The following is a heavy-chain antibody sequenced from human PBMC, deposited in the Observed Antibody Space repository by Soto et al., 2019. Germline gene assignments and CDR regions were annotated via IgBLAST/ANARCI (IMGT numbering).Heavy chain of an antibody. Sequence: PSQTLSLTCVISGDSVSCNSVARRWIRQSPSRGLEWLGRTYYRSKWYNDYTVSVKSRITINPDTSKNQFSLQLNSVTPEDTAVYYCARGDSTSHAYDIWGQGTMVTVSS. CDR1: GDSVSCNSVA. CDR3: ARGDSTSHAYDI. V-gene: IGHV6-1*01. CDR2: TYYRSKWYN. D-gene: IGHD6-6*01. J-gene: IGHJ3*02.